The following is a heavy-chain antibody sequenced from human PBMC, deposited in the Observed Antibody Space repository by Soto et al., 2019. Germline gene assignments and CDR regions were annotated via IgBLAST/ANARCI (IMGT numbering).Heavy chain of an antibody. J-gene: IGHJ4*02. CDR3: FGGNGDPQ. D-gene: IGHD3-16*01. V-gene: IGHV3-7*03. CDR2: IKPDGGAT. Sequence: QLVESGGDLVQPGGSLRLSCATSDFTFRNSWINWVRQAPGKGLEWVANIKPDGGATNYVDSVKGRFTISRDNVRNSASLQMNSLRVEDTAVYFCFGGNGDPQWGQGTLVTVSS. CDR1: DFTFRNSW.